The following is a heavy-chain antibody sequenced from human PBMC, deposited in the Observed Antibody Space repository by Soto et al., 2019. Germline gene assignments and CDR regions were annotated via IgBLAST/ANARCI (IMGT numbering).Heavy chain of an antibody. V-gene: IGHV4-59*01. Sequence: SETLSLTCTVSGGSISPYYWSWIRQPPGKGLEWIGYIYYRGSTNYNPSLKSRVTILADTSKNQFSLNLNSVTIADTAVYYCARDLRFQGHDYADYLGYGMDVWGQGTTVTVSS. CDR2: IYYRGST. J-gene: IGHJ6*02. D-gene: IGHD4-17*01. CDR1: GGSISPYY. CDR3: ARDLRFQGHDYADYLGYGMDV.